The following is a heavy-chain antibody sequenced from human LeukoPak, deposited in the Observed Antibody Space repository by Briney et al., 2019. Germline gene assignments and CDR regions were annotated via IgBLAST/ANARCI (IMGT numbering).Heavy chain of an antibody. Sequence: PGGSLRLSCATSGFNFNSNAMIWVRQAPGKGLECVSAITAPGDATYYADSVKGRFSISRDNFKNTLYLLLNSLRVEDTALYYCAKAFGTNGYFQLPIDFWGQGTLVTVSS. CDR1: GFNFNSNA. D-gene: IGHD2-8*01. V-gene: IGHV3-23*01. CDR2: ITAPGDAT. J-gene: IGHJ4*02. CDR3: AKAFGTNGYFQLPIDF.